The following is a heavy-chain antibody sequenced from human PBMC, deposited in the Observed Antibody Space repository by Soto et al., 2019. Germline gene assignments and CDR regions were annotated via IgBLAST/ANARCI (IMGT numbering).Heavy chain of an antibody. V-gene: IGHV1-69*13. CDR3: ARKEAAAVPHYYYGMDV. CDR1: GGTFSSYA. Sequence: ASVKVSCKASGGTFSSYAISWVRQAPGQGLEWMGGIIPIFGKANYAQKFQGRVTITADESTSTAYMELSSLRSEDTAVYYCARKEAAAVPHYYYGMDVWGQGTTVTVSS. D-gene: IGHD6-13*01. CDR2: IIPIFGKA. J-gene: IGHJ6*02.